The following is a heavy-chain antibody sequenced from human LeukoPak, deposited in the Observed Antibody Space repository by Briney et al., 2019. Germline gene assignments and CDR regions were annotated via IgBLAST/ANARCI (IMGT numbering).Heavy chain of an antibody. CDR1: GGSISSSNW. Sequence: SETLSLTCAVSGGSISSSNWWSWVRQPPGKGLEWIGEIYHSGSTNYNPSLKSRVTISVDKSKNQFSLKLSSVTAADTAVYYCARVAATKWDYYYYYMDVWGKGTTVAVPS. D-gene: IGHD6-19*01. CDR2: IYHSGST. J-gene: IGHJ6*03. V-gene: IGHV4-4*02. CDR3: ARVAATKWDYYYYYMDV.